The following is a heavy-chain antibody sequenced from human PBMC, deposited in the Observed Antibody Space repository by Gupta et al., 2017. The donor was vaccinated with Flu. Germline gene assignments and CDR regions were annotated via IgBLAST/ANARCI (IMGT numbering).Heavy chain of an antibody. CDR2: IFSNDEK. J-gene: IGHJ3*02. Sequence: ARMGVSWIRQPPGKALEWLAHIFSNDEKSYSTSLKSRLTISKDTSKSQVVLTMTNMDPVDTATYYCARTTRGQLLFAFDIWGQGTMVTVSS. CDR3: ARTTRGQLLFAFDI. V-gene: IGHV2-26*01. D-gene: IGHD2-2*01. CDR1: ARMG.